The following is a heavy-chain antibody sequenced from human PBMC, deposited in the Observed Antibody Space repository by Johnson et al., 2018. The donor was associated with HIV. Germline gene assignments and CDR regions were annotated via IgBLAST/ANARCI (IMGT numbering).Heavy chain of an antibody. J-gene: IGHJ3*02. CDR1: GFTFRDYG. CDR3: ARDHLRRSHAFDI. V-gene: IGHV3-30*02. CDR2: IQYDGSNK. D-gene: IGHD2-15*01. Sequence: QVHLVESGGGVVQPRGSLRLSCAASGFTFRDYGMHWVRQALGKGLEWVAFIQYDGSNKYYADSVRGRFTISRDNSKNTLYLQMNSLRAEDTAVYYCARDHLRRSHAFDIWGQGTMVTVSS.